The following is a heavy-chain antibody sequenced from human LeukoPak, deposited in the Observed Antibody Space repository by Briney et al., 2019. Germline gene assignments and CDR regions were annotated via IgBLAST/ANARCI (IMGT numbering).Heavy chain of an antibody. J-gene: IGHJ4*02. V-gene: IGHV3-21*01. Sequence: GGSLRLSCAASGFIFSSYSMNWVRHAPGKGLEWVSSISSTSTYTHYADSLKGRFTISRDNARNSLYLQINSLRVEDTAVYYCARVQRGEMATFDYWGQGTLVTVSS. CDR2: ISSTSTYT. D-gene: IGHD5-24*01. CDR1: GFIFSSYS. CDR3: ARVQRGEMATFDY.